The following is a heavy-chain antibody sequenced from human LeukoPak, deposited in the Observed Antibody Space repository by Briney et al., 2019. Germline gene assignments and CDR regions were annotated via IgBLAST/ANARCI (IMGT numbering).Heavy chain of an antibody. J-gene: IGHJ4*02. D-gene: IGHD3-10*01. CDR2: ISFSAGSA. CDR3: ARGGVDYYGSGTYYLMYYFDY. V-gene: IGHV3-23*01. CDR1: GFTFNYYG. Sequence: GEALRLSCAVSGFTFNYYGMSWVRQAPGKGLEWVSSISFSAGSAYYADSVEGRFTISRDDPHNTLYLQMNSLRAEDTAVYFCARGGVDYYGSGTYYLMYYFDYWGQGALVTVSS.